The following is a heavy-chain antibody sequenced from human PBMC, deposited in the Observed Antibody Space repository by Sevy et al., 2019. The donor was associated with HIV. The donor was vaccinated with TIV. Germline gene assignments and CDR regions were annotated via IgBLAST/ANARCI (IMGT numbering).Heavy chain of an antibody. J-gene: IGHJ3*02. CDR1: GYTFTSYG. CDR2: ISAYNGNT. Sequence: ASVKVSCKASGYTFTSYGIIWGRQPPGQGLEGMGWISAYNGNTNYAQKLQGRVTMNTDTSTSTAYMELRSLRSDDTAVYYCARGGYSGYGGSFDIWGQGTMVTVSS. CDR3: ARGGYSGYGGSFDI. D-gene: IGHD5-12*01. V-gene: IGHV1-18*01.